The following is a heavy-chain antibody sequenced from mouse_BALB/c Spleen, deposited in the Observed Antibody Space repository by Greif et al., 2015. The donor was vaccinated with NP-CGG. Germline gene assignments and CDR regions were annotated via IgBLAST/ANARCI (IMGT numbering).Heavy chain of an antibody. V-gene: IGHV5-6*01. D-gene: IGHD1-1*01. CDR1: GFTFSSYG. Sequence: EVQRVESGGDLVKPGGSLKLSCAASGFTFSSYGMSWVRQTPDKRLEWVATISSGGSYTYYPDSVKGRFTISRDNAKNTLYLQMSSLKSEDTAMYYCARHDYYGSFYAMDYWGQGTSVTVSS. J-gene: IGHJ4*01. CDR2: ISSGGSYT. CDR3: ARHDYYGSFYAMDY.